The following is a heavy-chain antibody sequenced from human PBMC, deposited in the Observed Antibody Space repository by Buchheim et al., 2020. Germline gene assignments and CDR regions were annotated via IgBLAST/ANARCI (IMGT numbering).Heavy chain of an antibody. CDR1: GFTFSSYG. CDR3: ARGRYSYGYRRDYYGMDV. CDR2: ISYDGSNK. D-gene: IGHD5-18*01. J-gene: IGHJ6*02. V-gene: IGHV3-30*19. Sequence: QVQLVESGGGVVQPGRSLRLSCAASGFTFSSYGMHWVRQAPGKGLEWVAVISYDGSNKYYADSVKGRFTISRDNSKNTLYLQMNSLRAEDTAVYYCARGRYSYGYRRDYYGMDVWGQGTT.